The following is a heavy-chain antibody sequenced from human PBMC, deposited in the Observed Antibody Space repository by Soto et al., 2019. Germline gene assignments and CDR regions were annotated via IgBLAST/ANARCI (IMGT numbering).Heavy chain of an antibody. V-gene: IGHV3-23*01. CDR2: ISGSGGST. J-gene: IGHJ2*01. Sequence: EVQLLESGGGLVQPGGSLRLSCAASGFTFSSYAMSWVRQAPGKGLEWVSAISGSGGSTYYADSVKGRFTISRDNSKNTLYLHMNSLRAEDTAVYYCAKGGTYDILTGYYTPSYFDLWGRGTLVTVSS. CDR3: AKGGTYDILTGYYTPSYFDL. D-gene: IGHD3-9*01. CDR1: GFTFSSYA.